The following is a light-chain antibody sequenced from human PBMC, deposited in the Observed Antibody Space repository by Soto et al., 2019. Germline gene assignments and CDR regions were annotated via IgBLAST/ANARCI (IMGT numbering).Light chain of an antibody. CDR2: DAS. CDR3: QQRDIWPWT. V-gene: IGKV3-11*01. J-gene: IGKJ5*01. CDR1: QSVSSY. Sequence: EIVLTHSPATLSLSPVERATLSCSASQSVSSYLAWYQQKPGQAPRLLIYDASNRATGIPARFSGSGSGTDFTLTISSLEPEDFAVYYCQQRDIWPWTFGQGTRLEIK.